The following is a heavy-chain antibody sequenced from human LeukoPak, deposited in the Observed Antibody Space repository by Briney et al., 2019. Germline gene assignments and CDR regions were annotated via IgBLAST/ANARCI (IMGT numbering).Heavy chain of an antibody. Sequence: GGSLRLXCAASGFTFDDYGMSWVRQAPGEGLEWVSGINWNGGSTGYADSVKGRFTISRDNAKNSLYLQMNSPRAEDTALYYCARDQMITFGGVIVAFDYWGQGTLVTVSS. J-gene: IGHJ4*02. CDR2: INWNGGST. D-gene: IGHD3-16*02. V-gene: IGHV3-20*04. CDR3: ARDQMITFGGVIVAFDY. CDR1: GFTFDDYG.